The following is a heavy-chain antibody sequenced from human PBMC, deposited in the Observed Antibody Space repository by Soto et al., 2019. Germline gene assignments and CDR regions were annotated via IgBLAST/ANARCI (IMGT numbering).Heavy chain of an antibody. CDR3: ARPHYYDSSGYPAAFDI. Sequence: GESLKISGNGSGYSFTSYWIGWVRQMPGKGLEWMGIIYPGGSDTRYSPSFQGQVTISADKSISTAYLQWSSLKASDTAMYYCARPHYYDSSGYPAAFDIWGQGTMVTVSS. J-gene: IGHJ3*02. CDR2: IYPGGSDT. CDR1: GYSFTSYW. V-gene: IGHV5-51*01. D-gene: IGHD3-22*01.